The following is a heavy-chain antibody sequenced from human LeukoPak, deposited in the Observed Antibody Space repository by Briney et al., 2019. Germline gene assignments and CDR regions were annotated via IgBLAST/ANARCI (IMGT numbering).Heavy chain of an antibody. CDR3: AKSLYRRSIFGVANIRTPRFNYFDY. Sequence: SVKVSCKASGGTFGNYAVSWVRQAPGQGLEWMGGFIPVFGPANYAQKFQGRVTMTTDTSTSTAYMELRSLRSDDTAVYYCAKSLYRRSIFGVANIRTPRFNYFDYWGQGTLVTVSS. D-gene: IGHD3-3*01. V-gene: IGHV1-69*05. J-gene: IGHJ4*02. CDR1: GGTFGNYA. CDR2: FIPVFGPA.